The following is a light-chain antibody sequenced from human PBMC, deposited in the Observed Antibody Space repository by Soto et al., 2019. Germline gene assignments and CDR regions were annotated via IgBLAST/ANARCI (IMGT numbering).Light chain of an antibody. Sequence: QSALTQPASVSGSPGQSITISCTGTSSDVGGYNYVSWYQQHPGKAPKLMIYEVSNRPSGVSNRFSGSKSGNTASLTISGLQAEXEADYYCSSYTSSSIDYVFGTGTKLTVL. CDR2: EVS. J-gene: IGLJ1*01. CDR1: SSDVGGYNY. V-gene: IGLV2-14*01. CDR3: SSYTSSSIDYV.